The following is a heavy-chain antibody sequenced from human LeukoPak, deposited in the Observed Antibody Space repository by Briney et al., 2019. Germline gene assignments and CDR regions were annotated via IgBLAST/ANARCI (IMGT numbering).Heavy chain of an antibody. CDR2: ISYDGSNK. D-gene: IGHD3-22*01. V-gene: IGHV3-30*18. J-gene: IGHJ3*02. CDR3: AKDRSTYYYDSSGYYPDAFDI. Sequence: GGSLRLSCAASGFSFSSYGIHWVRQAPGKGLEWVAVISYDGSNKYYADSVKGRFTISRDNSKNTLYLQMNSLRAEDTAVYYCAKDRSTYYYDSSGYYPDAFDIWGQGTMVTVSS. CDR1: GFSFSSYG.